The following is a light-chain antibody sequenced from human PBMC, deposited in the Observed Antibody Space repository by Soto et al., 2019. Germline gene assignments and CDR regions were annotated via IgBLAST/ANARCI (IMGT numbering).Light chain of an antibody. V-gene: IGKV1-5*01. CDR2: DAS. CDR1: QNVDHW. CDR3: QRYNSNSRT. Sequence: DIQMTQSPSTLSASVGDRVTITCRASQNVDHWVAWYQQKPGKAPKFLIYDASSLGSGVPSRFSGRGSGTEFTLTISSLQPDDFATYYCQRYNSNSRTFGQGTRV. J-gene: IGKJ1*01.